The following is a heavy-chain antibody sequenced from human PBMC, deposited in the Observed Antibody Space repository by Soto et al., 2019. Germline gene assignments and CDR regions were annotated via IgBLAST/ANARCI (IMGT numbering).Heavy chain of an antibody. CDR3: ARDLSYYYSSSGYLALYDIDV. Sequence: ASVKVSCKASGYTFTSYGISWVRQAPGQGLEWMGWISAYNGNTNYAQKLQGRVTMTTDTSTSTAYMELRSLRSDDTAVYYCARDLSYYYSSSGYLALYDIDVWGQGTLVTVSS. CDR2: ISAYNGNT. D-gene: IGHD3-22*01. J-gene: IGHJ4*02. V-gene: IGHV1-18*01. CDR1: GYTFTSYG.